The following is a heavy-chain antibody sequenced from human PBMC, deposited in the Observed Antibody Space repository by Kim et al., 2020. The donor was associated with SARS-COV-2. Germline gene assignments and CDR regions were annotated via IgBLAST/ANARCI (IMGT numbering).Heavy chain of an antibody. CDR2: ISYDGSNK. V-gene: IGHV3-30*04. D-gene: IGHD4-17*01. CDR3: ATVESPLTVSYAFDI. J-gene: IGHJ3*02. Sequence: GGSLRLSCAASGFTFSSYAMHWVRQAPGKGLEWVAVISYDGSNKYYADSVKGRFTISRDNSKNTLYLQMNSLRAEDTAVYYCATVESPLTVSYAFDIWGQGTMVTVSS. CDR1: GFTFSSYA.